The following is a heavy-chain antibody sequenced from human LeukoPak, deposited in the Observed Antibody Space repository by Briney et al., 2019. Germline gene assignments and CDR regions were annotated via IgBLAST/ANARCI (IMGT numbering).Heavy chain of an antibody. CDR2: IRYDGSNK. Sequence: GGSLRLSCAASTFTFSSYGMHWVRQAPGKGLEWVAFIRYDGSNKYYADSVKGRFTISRDNSKNTLYLQINSLRAEDTAVYYCAYPLYGSGSYYLSDAFDIWGQGTMVTVSS. J-gene: IGHJ3*02. CDR3: AYPLYGSGSYYLSDAFDI. CDR1: TFTFSSYG. V-gene: IGHV3-30*02. D-gene: IGHD3-10*01.